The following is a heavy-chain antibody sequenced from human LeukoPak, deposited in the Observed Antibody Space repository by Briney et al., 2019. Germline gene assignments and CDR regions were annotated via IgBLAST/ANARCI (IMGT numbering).Heavy chain of an antibody. CDR3: AREECKGFDY. Sequence: GGSLRLSCAASGFTFSSYWMHWVRQAPGKGLVWVSRIKSDGTTTNYADSVKGRFTISRDNAKNTLYLQMNSLRAEDTAVYYCAREECKGFDYWGQGNLVTVSS. CDR1: GFTFSSYW. V-gene: IGHV3-74*01. J-gene: IGHJ4*02. CDR2: IKSDGTTT. D-gene: IGHD3-3*01.